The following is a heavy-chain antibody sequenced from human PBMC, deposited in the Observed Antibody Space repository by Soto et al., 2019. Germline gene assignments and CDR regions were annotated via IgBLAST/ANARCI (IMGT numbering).Heavy chain of an antibody. J-gene: IGHJ4*02. CDR3: AKSYYCDYDHRLLFDS. V-gene: IGHV3-23*01. Sequence: PGGSLRLSCAASGFPFSGYAINWVRQAPGKGLEWVSIISGIGSSTNYADSVKGRFTISRDNSRDTVHLQMNSLRAEDTAVYYCAKSYYCDYDHRLLFDSCGQGTLVTVSS. D-gene: IGHD4-17*01. CDR2: ISGIGSST. CDR1: GFPFSGYA.